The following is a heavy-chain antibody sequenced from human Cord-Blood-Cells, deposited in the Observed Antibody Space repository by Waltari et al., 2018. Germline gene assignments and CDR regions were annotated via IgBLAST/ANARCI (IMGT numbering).Heavy chain of an antibody. CDR2: INHSGRT. J-gene: IGHJ6*02. V-gene: IGHV4-34*01. Sequence: QVQLQQWGAGLLKPSETLSLTCAVYGGSFSGYYWRWIRQPPGKGRGWMGEINHSGRTNYNPSLKSRVTISVDTSKNQFSLKLSSVTAADTAVYYCARVLYYGSGSYYYYYYYYGMDVWGQGTTVTVSS. D-gene: IGHD3-10*01. CDR3: ARVLYYGSGSYYYYYYYYGMDV. CDR1: GGSFSGYY.